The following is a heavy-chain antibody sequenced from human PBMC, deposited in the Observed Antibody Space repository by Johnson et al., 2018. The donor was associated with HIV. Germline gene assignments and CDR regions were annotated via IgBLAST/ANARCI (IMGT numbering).Heavy chain of an antibody. V-gene: IGHV3-33*08. Sequence: VQLVASGGGALQPRRSLILSCAASLFTFSSYAMHWVRQAPGKGLEWVAFIRYDGSNKYYADSVKGRFTISRDNSMNTLYLQMNSLRAEDTAVYYCARWNWGSAAFDIWGQGTMVTVSS. D-gene: IGHD7-27*01. J-gene: IGHJ3*02. CDR3: ARWNWGSAAFDI. CDR1: LFTFSSYA. CDR2: IRYDGSNK.